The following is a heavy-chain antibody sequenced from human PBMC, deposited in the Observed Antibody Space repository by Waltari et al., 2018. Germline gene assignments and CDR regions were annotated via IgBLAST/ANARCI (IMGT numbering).Heavy chain of an antibody. CDR3: ARSTVRAFDI. Sequence: QVQLQESGPGLVKPSEPLSLTCTVSGGSISSPYWSWIRQPPGKGLEWIGYIYYSGSTNYNPSLKSRVTISVDTSKNQFSLKLSSVTAADTAVYYCARSTVRAFDIWGQGTMVTVSS. CDR2: IYYSGST. D-gene: IGHD4-17*01. V-gene: IGHV4-59*11. CDR1: GGSISSPY. J-gene: IGHJ3*02.